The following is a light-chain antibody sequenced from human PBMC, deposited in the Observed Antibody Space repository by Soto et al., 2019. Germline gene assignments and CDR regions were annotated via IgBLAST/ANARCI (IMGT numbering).Light chain of an antibody. J-gene: IGKJ1*01. V-gene: IGKV1-6*01. Sequence: ALQMTQSPSSLSASVGDRVTITCRASQGIRNYLGWYQQKSGEAPKLLIYAASSLQSGVPSRFSGSGSGTDFTLTISSLQPDDFATYYCLQDLNYPRTFGQGTKVEIK. CDR2: AAS. CDR1: QGIRNY. CDR3: LQDLNYPRT.